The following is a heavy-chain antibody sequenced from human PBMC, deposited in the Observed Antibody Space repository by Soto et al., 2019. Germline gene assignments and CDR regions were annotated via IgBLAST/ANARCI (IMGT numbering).Heavy chain of an antibody. J-gene: IGHJ4*02. CDR3: AASSSVAAAGYFKL. D-gene: IGHD6-13*01. CDR1: GDLFNNYA. CDR2: ISPLFSTT. V-gene: IGHV1-69*01. Sequence: QVQLVQSGAEVKEPGSSVKVSCKATGDLFNNYAFNWVRQAPGQGLEWMERISPLFSTTNCAQKFQGRVTTGEDEMTTIVYLEVSNLESEDTAMYYCAASSSVAAAGYFKLWGQGTLVTVSP.